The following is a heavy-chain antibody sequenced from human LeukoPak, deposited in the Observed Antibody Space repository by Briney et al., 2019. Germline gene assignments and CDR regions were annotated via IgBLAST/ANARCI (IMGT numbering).Heavy chain of an antibody. Sequence: GGSLRLSCAASGFTFSNYGMTWVRQAPGKGLEWVSVIYSGGSTYYADSVKGRFTISRDNSKNTLYLQMNSLRAEDTAVYYCAREGYYDSSGFAFDIWGQGTMVTVSS. V-gene: IGHV3-53*01. J-gene: IGHJ3*02. CDR1: GFTFSNYG. D-gene: IGHD3-22*01. CDR2: IYSGGST. CDR3: AREGYYDSSGFAFDI.